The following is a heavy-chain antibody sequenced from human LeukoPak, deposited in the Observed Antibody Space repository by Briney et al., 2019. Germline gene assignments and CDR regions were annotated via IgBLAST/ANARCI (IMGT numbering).Heavy chain of an antibody. V-gene: IGHV1-18*01. Sequence: GASVKVSCKASGYIFTSYGINWVRQAPGQGLEWMGWISASNGNTNYAQKLQGRVTMTTDTSTNTAYMELRSLRSDDTAVYYCARDRSNSAPYYSDYWGQGTLVTVSS. J-gene: IGHJ4*02. CDR3: ARDRSNSAPYYSDY. D-gene: IGHD1-26*01. CDR2: ISASNGNT. CDR1: GYIFTSYG.